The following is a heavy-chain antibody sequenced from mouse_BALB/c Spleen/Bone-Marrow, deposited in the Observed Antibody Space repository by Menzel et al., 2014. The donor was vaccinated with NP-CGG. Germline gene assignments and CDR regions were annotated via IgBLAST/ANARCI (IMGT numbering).Heavy chain of an antibody. J-gene: IGHJ1*01. CDR2: INNNGGST. CDR3: ARVYGWYFDV. Sequence: EVKLMESGGGLVQPGGSLKLSCVASGFTFSSYGMSWVRQTPDKRLELVATINNNGGSTYYPDSVKGQFPISRDNAKNTLYLQMSSLKSEDTAMYYCARVYGWYFDVWGAGTTVTVSS. V-gene: IGHV5-6-3*01. CDR1: GFTFSSYG. D-gene: IGHD1-1*01.